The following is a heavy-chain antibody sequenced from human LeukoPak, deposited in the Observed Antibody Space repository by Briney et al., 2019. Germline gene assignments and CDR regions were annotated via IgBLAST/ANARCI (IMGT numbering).Heavy chain of an antibody. Sequence: GGSLRLSCAASGFTFSNFAMHWVRQVPGKALEYVSSITSNGIGTHYANSVQGRFTISRDFSRNTLYLQMGSLRAEDTAVYYCARSDTHRDALAGKYDYWGQGTLVTVSP. V-gene: IGHV3-64*01. J-gene: IGHJ4*02. CDR3: ARSDTHRDALAGKYDY. CDR1: GFTFSNFA. D-gene: IGHD1-26*01. CDR2: ITSNGIGT.